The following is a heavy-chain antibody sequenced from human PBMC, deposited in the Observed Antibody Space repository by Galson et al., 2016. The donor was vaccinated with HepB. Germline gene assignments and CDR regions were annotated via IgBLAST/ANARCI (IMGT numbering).Heavy chain of an antibody. CDR2: IYHSGDS. V-gene: IGHV4-31*03. D-gene: IGHD3-9*01. CDR1: GGSISTVDYY. Sequence: TLSLTCTVSGGSISTVDYYWSWLRQVPGKGLEWIGYIYHSGDSYYNPSVESRVTLSIDASKNQFSLRLTSVTAADTAVYYCARGILSGYFYFDDWGQGTLVTVSS. CDR3: ARGILSGYFYFDD. J-gene: IGHJ4*01.